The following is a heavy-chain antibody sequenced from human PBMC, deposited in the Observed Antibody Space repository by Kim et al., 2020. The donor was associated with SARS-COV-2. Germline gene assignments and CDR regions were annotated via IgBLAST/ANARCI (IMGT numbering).Heavy chain of an antibody. CDR2: INAGNGNT. CDR1: GYTFTSYA. D-gene: IGHD3-10*01. J-gene: IGHJ4*02. Sequence: ASVKVSCKASGYTFTSYAMHWVRQAPGQRLEWMGWINAGNGNTKYSQKFQGRVTITRDTSASTAYMELSSLRSEDTAVYYCARDYYGSGSYSAQFDYWGQGTLVTVSS. V-gene: IGHV1-3*01. CDR3: ARDYYGSGSYSAQFDY.